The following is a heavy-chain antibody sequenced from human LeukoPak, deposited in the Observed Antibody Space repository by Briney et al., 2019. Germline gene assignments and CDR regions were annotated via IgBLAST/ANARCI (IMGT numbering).Heavy chain of an antibody. D-gene: IGHD3-10*01. Sequence: GGSLRLSCAASGFTFSSYNMNWVRQAPGKGVEWVSFISSSSTYIYNADSVKGRFTISRDNAKNSLYLQMNSLRVEDTAVYYCARVLLWFGEALDYGMDVWGQGTTVTVSS. CDR2: ISSSSTYI. CDR1: GFTFSSYN. CDR3: ARVLLWFGEALDYGMDV. V-gene: IGHV3-21*01. J-gene: IGHJ6*02.